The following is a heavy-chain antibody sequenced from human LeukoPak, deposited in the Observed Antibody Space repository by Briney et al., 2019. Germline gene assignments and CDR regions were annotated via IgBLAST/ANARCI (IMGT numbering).Heavy chain of an antibody. CDR3: ARGTLTGESWYYYYMDV. CDR2: IIPIFGTA. J-gene: IGHJ6*03. V-gene: IGHV1-69*05. Sequence: GASVKVSCKASGGTFSSYAISWVRQAPGQGLEWMGGIIPIFGTAYYAQKFQGRVTITTDESTSTAYMELSSLRSEDTAVYYCARGTLTGESWYYYYMDVWGKGTTVTVSS. D-gene: IGHD7-27*01. CDR1: GGTFSSYA.